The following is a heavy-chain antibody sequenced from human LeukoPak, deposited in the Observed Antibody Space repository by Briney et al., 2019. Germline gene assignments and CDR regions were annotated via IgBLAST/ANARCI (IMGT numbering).Heavy chain of an antibody. J-gene: IGHJ5*02. V-gene: IGHV1-2*02. CDR3: YVPAMNNWFDP. CDR2: INPKSGGT. D-gene: IGHD3-10*02. CDR1: GYTFTDYY. Sequence: GASVKVSCKASGYTFTDYYIHWVRQGPGQGLEWMGWINPKSGGTNYAQKFQGRVTMTRDTSISTAYMELNSLRSDDTALYYCYVPAMNNWFDPWGQGTLVTVSS.